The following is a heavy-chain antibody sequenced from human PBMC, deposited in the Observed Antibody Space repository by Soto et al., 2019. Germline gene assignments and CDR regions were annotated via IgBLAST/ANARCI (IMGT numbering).Heavy chain of an antibody. CDR3: ARDPTTPLRRYYYYGMDV. J-gene: IGHJ6*02. CDR1: GFTFSSYG. CDR2: IWYDGSNK. V-gene: IGHV3-33*01. Sequence: PGGSLRLSCAASGFTFSSYGMHWVRQAPGKGLEWVAVIWYDGSNKYYADSVKGRFTISRDNSKNTLYLQMNSLRAEDTAVYYCARDPTTPLRRYYYYGMDVWGQGTTVTVSS. D-gene: IGHD4-4*01.